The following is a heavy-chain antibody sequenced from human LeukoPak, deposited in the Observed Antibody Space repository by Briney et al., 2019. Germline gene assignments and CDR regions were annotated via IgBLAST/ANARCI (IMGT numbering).Heavy chain of an antibody. D-gene: IGHD2-2*01. Sequence: GASVKVSCKASGYTFTSYDINWVRQATGQGLERMGWMNPNSGNTGYAQKFQGRVTMTRNTSISTAYMELSSLRSEDTAVYYCARVVVRAGTIYYYMDVWGKGTTVTVSS. J-gene: IGHJ6*03. CDR1: GYTFTSYD. CDR3: ARVVVRAGTIYYYMDV. CDR2: MNPNSGNT. V-gene: IGHV1-8*01.